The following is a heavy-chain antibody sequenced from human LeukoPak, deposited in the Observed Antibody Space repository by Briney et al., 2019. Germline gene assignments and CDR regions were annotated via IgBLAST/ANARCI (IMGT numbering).Heavy chain of an antibody. CDR3: AREYYDSSGYPQGDNWFDP. CDR1: GYTFTSYY. CDR2: INPSGGST. D-gene: IGHD3-22*01. V-gene: IGHV1-46*01. Sequence: ASVKVSCKASGYTFTSYYMHWVRQAPGQGLEWMGIINPSGGSTSYAQKFQGRVTMTRDTSTSTVYMELSSLRSEDTAVYYCAREYYDSSGYPQGDNWFDPWGQGTLVTVSS. J-gene: IGHJ5*02.